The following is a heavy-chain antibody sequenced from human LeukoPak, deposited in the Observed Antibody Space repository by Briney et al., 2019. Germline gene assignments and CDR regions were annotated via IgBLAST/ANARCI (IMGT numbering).Heavy chain of an antibody. V-gene: IGHV1-2*02. Sequence: ASVKVSCKASGYTFTSFGISWVRQAPGQGLGWMGWINPNSGGTNYAQKFQGRVTMTRDTSISTAYMELSRLRSDDTAVYYCARAYSYSSGFDYWGQGTLVTVSS. D-gene: IGHD6-19*01. CDR3: ARAYSYSSGFDY. J-gene: IGHJ4*02. CDR2: INPNSGGT. CDR1: GYTFTSFG.